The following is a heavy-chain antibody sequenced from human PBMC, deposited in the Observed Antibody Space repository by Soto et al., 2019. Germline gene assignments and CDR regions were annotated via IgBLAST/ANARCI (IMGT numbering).Heavy chain of an antibody. CDR2: INWNGGST. CDR1: GFTFDDYG. V-gene: IGHV3-20*01. J-gene: IGHJ3*02. Sequence: EVQLVESGGGVVRPGGSLRLSCAASGFTFDDYGMSWVRQAPGKGLEWVSGINWNGGSTGYADSVKGRFTISRDNANNSLYLQRNSPRAEDTALYHCARDMGYCYYLDAFDIWGQGTMVTGSS. D-gene: IGHD3-10*01. CDR3: ARDMGYCYYLDAFDI.